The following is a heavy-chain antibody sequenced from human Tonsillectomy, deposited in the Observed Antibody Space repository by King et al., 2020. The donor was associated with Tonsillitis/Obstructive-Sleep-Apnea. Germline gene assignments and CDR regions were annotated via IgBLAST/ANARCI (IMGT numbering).Heavy chain of an antibody. CDR2: IYYSGST. CDR1: GGSISSSSYY. D-gene: IGHD3-3*01. V-gene: IGHV4-39*01. J-gene: IGHJ3*01. CDR3: ANAYYGAFDV. Sequence: QLQESGPRLVKPSETLSLTCTVSGGSISSSSYYWGWIRQPPGQGLEWIGTIYYSGSTYYNPALKSRVTISVDTSNNQFSLKLSSVTAADTAVYYCANAYYGAFDVWGQGTMVTVSS.